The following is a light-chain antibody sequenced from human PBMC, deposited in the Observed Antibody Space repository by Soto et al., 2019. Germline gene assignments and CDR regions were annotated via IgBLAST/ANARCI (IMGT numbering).Light chain of an antibody. V-gene: IGLV2-18*01. CDR1: SNDVGSVNR. Sequence: QSVLTQPPSVSGSPGQSVTISCAGTSNDVGSVNRVSWYQKTPGTAPKVVIYEVSNRPSGVPDRFSGSRSGSTASLTISGLQAEDEAHYYCSLYTSSGTYVFGTGTKVTVL. J-gene: IGLJ1*01. CDR3: SLYTSSGTYV. CDR2: EVS.